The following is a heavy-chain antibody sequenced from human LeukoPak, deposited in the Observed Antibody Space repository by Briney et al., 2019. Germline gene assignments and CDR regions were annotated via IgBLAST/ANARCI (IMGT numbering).Heavy chain of an antibody. V-gene: IGHV4-39*01. D-gene: IGHD3-9*01. CDR3: ARQNYDIDY. CDR2: IYYTGST. J-gene: IGHJ4*02. Sequence: SETLSLTCTVSGGSISSSSYYWGWIRQPPGKGLEWIGTIYYTGSTYYNPSLESRVAISVDTSKNQFSLKLSSVTAADTAVYYCARQNYDIDYWGQGTLVTVSS. CDR1: GGSISSSSYY.